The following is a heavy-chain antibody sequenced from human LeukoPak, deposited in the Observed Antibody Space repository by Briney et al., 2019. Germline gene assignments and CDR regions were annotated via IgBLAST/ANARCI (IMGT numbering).Heavy chain of an antibody. CDR3: ARDSGGSYLFYFDY. D-gene: IGHD1-26*01. Sequence: GGSLRLSCAASGFNLGSYGMSWVRQAPGEGLEWVSCINWNGGRTGYADSVKGRFTISRDNAKNSLYMQMTSLRAEDTALYYCARDSGGSYLFYFDYWGQGTLVTVSS. J-gene: IGHJ4*02. CDR1: GFNLGSYG. CDR2: INWNGGRT. V-gene: IGHV3-20*04.